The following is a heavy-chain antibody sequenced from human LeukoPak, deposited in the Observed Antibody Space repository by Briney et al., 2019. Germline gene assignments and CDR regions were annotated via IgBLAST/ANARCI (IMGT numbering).Heavy chain of an antibody. V-gene: IGHV4-39*01. D-gene: IGHD5-18*01. CDR3: ASGYSYGAY. J-gene: IGHJ4*02. CDR2: IYYSGST. CDR1: GGSISSSSYY. Sequence: KASETLSLTCTVSGGSISSSSYYWGWIRQPPGKGLEWIGSIYYSGSTYYNPSLKSRVTISVDTSKNQFSLKLSSVTAADTAVHYCASGYSYGAYWGQGTLVTVSS.